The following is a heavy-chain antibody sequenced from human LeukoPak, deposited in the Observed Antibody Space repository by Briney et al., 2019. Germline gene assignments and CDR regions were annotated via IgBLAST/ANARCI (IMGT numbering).Heavy chain of an antibody. V-gene: IGHV4-61*01. D-gene: IGHD4-17*01. Sequence: SETLSLTCTVSGGSVSSGSYYWSWIRQPPGKGLEWIGYIYCSGSTNYNPSLKSRVTISVDTSKNQFSLKLSSVTAADTAVYYCARETYGRYFDYWGQGTLVSVSS. CDR1: GGSVSSGSYY. J-gene: IGHJ4*02. CDR3: ARETYGRYFDY. CDR2: IYCSGST.